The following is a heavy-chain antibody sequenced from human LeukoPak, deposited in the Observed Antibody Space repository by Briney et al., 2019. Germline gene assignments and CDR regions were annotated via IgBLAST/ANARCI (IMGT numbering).Heavy chain of an antibody. V-gene: IGHV3-7*01. CDR1: GFTFSSYW. J-gene: IGHJ4*02. CDR2: IKQDGSEK. Sequence: GGSLRLSCAASGFTFSSYWMSWVRQAPGKGLEWVANIKQDGSEKYYVNSVRGRFTISRDNAKNSLYLQMNSLRAEDTAVYYCASFYYDFWSGYYPFDYWGQGTLVTVSS. D-gene: IGHD3-3*01. CDR3: ASFYYDFWSGYYPFDY.